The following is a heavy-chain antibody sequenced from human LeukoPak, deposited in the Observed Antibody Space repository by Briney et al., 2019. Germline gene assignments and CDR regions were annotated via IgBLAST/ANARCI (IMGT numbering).Heavy chain of an antibody. D-gene: IGHD1-7*01. CDR2: ISSSGSYI. J-gene: IGHJ4*02. Sequence: GGSLRLSCAASGFTFSSYSMNWVRQAPGKGLEWVSSISSSGSYIYYADSVKGRSTISRDNAKNSLYLQMNSLRAEDTAVYYCAREITGTIDYWGQGTLVTVSS. V-gene: IGHV3-21*01. CDR1: GFTFSSYS. CDR3: AREITGTIDY.